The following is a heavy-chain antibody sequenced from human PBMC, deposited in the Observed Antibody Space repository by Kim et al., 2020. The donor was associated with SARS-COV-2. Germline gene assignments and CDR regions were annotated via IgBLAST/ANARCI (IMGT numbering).Heavy chain of an antibody. J-gene: IGHJ4*02. CDR1: GFTFSSYG. D-gene: IGHD3-9*01. CDR3: AKDTYYDILTGYYPQPSVALVYDYYFDY. CDR2: IWYDGSNK. V-gene: IGHV3-33*06. Sequence: GGSLRLSCAASGFTFSSYGMHWVRQAPGKGLEWVAVIWYDGSNKYYADSVKGRFTISRDNSKNTLYLQMNSLRAEDTAVYYCAKDTYYDILTGYYPQPSVALVYDYYFDYWGQGTLVTVSS.